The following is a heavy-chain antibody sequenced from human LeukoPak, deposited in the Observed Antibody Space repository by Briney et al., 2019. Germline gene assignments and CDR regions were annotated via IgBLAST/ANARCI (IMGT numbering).Heavy chain of an antibody. CDR3: GRDVLGETGAGGP. D-gene: IGHD3-10*01. CDR2: ISPSGRST. Sequence: GGSLRLSCAGSGFTFSSYTMNWVRQAPGQGLEWVSSISPSGRSTWNADSVKGRFTISRDNARNTLTLQMNSLRPDDSGVYYCGRDVLGETGAGGPWGQGALVTVSS. V-gene: IGHV3-21*01. J-gene: IGHJ5*02. CDR1: GFTFSSYT.